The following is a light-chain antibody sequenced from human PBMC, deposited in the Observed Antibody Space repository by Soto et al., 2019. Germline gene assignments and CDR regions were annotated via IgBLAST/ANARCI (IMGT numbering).Light chain of an antibody. Sequence: IRVTQSPFSLSVSPGDRVTITCRASQGISSYLAWYQQKPGKAPKLLIYAASTLQSGVPSRFSGSGSGTDFTLTISCLQSEDFATDYCPQSYSYPQTFGQGTKVDIK. J-gene: IGKJ1*01. CDR3: PQSYSYPQT. V-gene: IGKV1-8*01. CDR2: AAS. CDR1: QGISSY.